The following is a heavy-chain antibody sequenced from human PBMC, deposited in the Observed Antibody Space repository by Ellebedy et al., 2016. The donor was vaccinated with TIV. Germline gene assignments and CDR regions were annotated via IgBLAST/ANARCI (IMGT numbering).Heavy chain of an antibody. J-gene: IGHJ4*02. D-gene: IGHD2-15*01. CDR2: IYYSGST. CDR3: ARVIDCSGGSCQDY. V-gene: IGHV4-59*01. Sequence: SDTLSLTCTPPGSSISDYYWSWIPQPPGKGLEWIGYIYYSGSTNYNPSLKSRVTISVDTSKNQFSLNLSSVTAADTAVYYCARVIDCSGGSCQDYWGQGTLVTVSS. CDR1: GSSISDYY.